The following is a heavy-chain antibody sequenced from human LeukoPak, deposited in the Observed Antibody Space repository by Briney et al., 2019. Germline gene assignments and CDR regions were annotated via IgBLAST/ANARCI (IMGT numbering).Heavy chain of an antibody. CDR2: IKQDGGEK. CDR1: GFTFSSYW. Sequence: GGSLRLSCAASGFTFSSYWMSWVRQAPGKGLDWVANIKQDGGEKYYVDCVKGRFTISRDNAKNSLYLQMNSLRAEDTAVYYCARDLASIFGVSYGMDVWGQGTTVTVSS. D-gene: IGHD3-3*01. J-gene: IGHJ6*02. V-gene: IGHV3-7*03. CDR3: ARDLASIFGVSYGMDV.